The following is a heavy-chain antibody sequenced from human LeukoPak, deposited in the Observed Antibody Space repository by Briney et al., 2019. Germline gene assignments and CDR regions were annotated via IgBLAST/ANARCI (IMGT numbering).Heavy chain of an antibody. J-gene: IGHJ4*02. CDR3: ARDPTTVFCVPEYFDV. CDR1: SESFSGYY. Sequence: ASETLSLTCGVPSESFSGYYWNWLRQPPGKGLEWIGEINHSGRTNYNPSLESRVTISVDASRKQFSLTLRSVTAADTAIYYCARDPTTVFCVPEYFDVWAKGTPVTVSS. CDR2: INHSGRT. V-gene: IGHV4-34*01. D-gene: IGHD4-17*01.